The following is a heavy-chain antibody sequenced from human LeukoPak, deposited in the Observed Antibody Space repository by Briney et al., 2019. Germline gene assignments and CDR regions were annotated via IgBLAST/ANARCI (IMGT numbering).Heavy chain of an antibody. CDR1: GFTFSDYY. J-gene: IGHJ4*02. CDR2: ISSSGSTI. V-gene: IGHV3-11*04. D-gene: IGHD2-2*01. CDR3: ARPLGGYCSSTRCYGVDY. Sequence: GGSLRLSCAASGFTFSDYYMSWIRQAPGKGLEWVSYISSSGSTIYYADSEKGRFTISGDNAKNSPYLQMNSLRAEDTAVYYCARPLGGYCSSTRCYGVDYWGQGTLVTVSS.